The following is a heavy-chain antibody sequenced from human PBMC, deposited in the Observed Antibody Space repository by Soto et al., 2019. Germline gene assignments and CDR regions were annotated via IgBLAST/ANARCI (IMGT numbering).Heavy chain of an antibody. CDR2: IYYSGST. CDR1: GGSISSSSYY. J-gene: IGHJ3*02. CDR3: ARQIVQQWLHDAFDI. V-gene: IGHV4-39*01. D-gene: IGHD6-19*01. Sequence: SETLSLTCTVSGGSISSSSYYWGWIRQPPGKGLEWIGSIYYSGSTYYNPSLKSRVTISVDTSKNQFSLKLSSVTAADTAVYYCARQIVQQWLHDAFDIWGQGTMVTVSS.